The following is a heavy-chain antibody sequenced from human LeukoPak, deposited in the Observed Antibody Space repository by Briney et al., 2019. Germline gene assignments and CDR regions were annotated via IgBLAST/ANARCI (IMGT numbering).Heavy chain of an antibody. D-gene: IGHD4-11*01. CDR3: ARDVTLGDYSNYDVHYYYYGMGV. J-gene: IGHJ6*02. CDR1: GGSISSGDYY. V-gene: IGHV4-30-4*01. Sequence: SQTLSLTCTVSGGSISSGDYYWSWIRQPPGKGLEWIGYIYYSGSTYYNPSLKSRVTISVDTSKNQFSLKLSSVTAADTAVYYCARDVTLGDYSNYDVHYYYYGMGVWGQGTTVTVSS. CDR2: IYYSGST.